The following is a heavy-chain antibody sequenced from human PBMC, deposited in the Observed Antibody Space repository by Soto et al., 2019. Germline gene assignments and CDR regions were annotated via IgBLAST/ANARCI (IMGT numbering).Heavy chain of an antibody. D-gene: IGHD5-12*01. J-gene: IGHJ6*02. Sequence: ASVKVSCKASGGTFSSYAISWVRQAPGQGLEWMGGIIPIFGTANYAQKFQGRVTITADESTSTAYMELSSLRSEDTAVYYCARRGYSGYDEHYYYYGMDVWGQGTTVTVSS. CDR2: IIPIFGTA. V-gene: IGHV1-69*01. CDR3: ARRGYSGYDEHYYYYGMDV. CDR1: GGTFSSYA.